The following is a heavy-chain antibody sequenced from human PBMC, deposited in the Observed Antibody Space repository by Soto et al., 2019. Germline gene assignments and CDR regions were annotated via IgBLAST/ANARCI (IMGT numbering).Heavy chain of an antibody. Sequence: ASVKVSCKASGYTFTGYYMHWVRQAPGQGLEWMGWINPNSGGTNYAQKFQGRVTITADESTSTAYMELSSLRSEDTAVYYCARNGKAAAGTWGMDVWGQGTTVTVSS. J-gene: IGHJ6*02. D-gene: IGHD6-13*01. CDR2: INPNSGGT. V-gene: IGHV1-2*02. CDR1: GYTFTGYY. CDR3: ARNGKAAAGTWGMDV.